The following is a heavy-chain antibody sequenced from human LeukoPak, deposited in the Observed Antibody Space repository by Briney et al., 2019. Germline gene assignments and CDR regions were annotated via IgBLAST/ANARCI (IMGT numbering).Heavy chain of an antibody. D-gene: IGHD2-15*01. Sequence: PSETLSLTCTDPGGSISSYYWSWIRQPPGKGLERIGHIYYSGSTNYNPSLKSRVTISVDTSKNQFSLKLSSVTAADTAVYYCAREAHPVVAAPLYYFDYWGQGTLVTVSS. V-gene: IGHV4-59*12. CDR2: IYYSGST. CDR1: GGSISSYY. CDR3: AREAHPVVAAPLYYFDY. J-gene: IGHJ4*02.